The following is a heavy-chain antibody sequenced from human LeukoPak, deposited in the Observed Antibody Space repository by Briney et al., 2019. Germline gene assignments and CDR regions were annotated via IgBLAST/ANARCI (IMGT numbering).Heavy chain of an antibody. Sequence: GASVKVSCKASGYTFTSYDINWVRQATGQGLEWMGWTNPISGYTGYAQKFQGRVTMTRSTSISTAYMELSSLRSEDTAVYYCARGNRLYSSSWYSLAFDIWGQGTMVTVSS. CDR2: TNPISGYT. V-gene: IGHV1-8*01. D-gene: IGHD6-13*01. CDR3: ARGNRLYSSSWYSLAFDI. J-gene: IGHJ3*02. CDR1: GYTFTSYD.